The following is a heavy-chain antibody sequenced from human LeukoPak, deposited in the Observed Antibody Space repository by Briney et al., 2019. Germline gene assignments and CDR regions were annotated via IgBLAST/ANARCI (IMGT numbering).Heavy chain of an antibody. D-gene: IGHD2/OR15-2a*01. V-gene: IGHV3-74*01. CDR3: VTFYETY. Sequence: GGSLRLSCAASGTYCIHWVRQAPGKGLVWVSHINSDGSWTGYADSVKGRFTISKDNAKNTVSLQMNNLRAEDTAVYYCVTFYETYWGRGTLVTVSS. CDR2: INSDGSWT. J-gene: IGHJ4*02. CDR1: GTYC.